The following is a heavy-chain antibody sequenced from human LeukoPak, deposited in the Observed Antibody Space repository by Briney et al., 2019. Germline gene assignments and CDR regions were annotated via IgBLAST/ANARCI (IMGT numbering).Heavy chain of an antibody. Sequence: LDCMGCMYPNSRNTVYAQKFQGRVTITRNTSISTAYMELSSLRSEDTAVYYCARGTDQLPLWGQGTLVTVSS. CDR3: ARGTDQLPL. D-gene: IGHD2-2*01. V-gene: IGHV1-8*03. CDR2: MYPNSRNT. J-gene: IGHJ4*02.